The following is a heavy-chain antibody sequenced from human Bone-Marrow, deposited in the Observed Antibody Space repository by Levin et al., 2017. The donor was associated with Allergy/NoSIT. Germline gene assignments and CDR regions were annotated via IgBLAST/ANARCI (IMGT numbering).Heavy chain of an antibody. CDR1: GFTFSSYT. V-gene: IGHV3-23*01. Sequence: GGSLRLSCAASGFTFSSYTMSWVRQAPGKGLEWVSAIIGSGGRTFYADSAKGRFDISRDNSKNTLYLQMNSLRAEDTAIYYCVKMGGMQLNNYYFGYWGQGTLVTVSS. J-gene: IGHJ4*02. CDR3: VKMGGMQLNNYYFGY. D-gene: IGHD6-6*01. CDR2: IIGSGGRT.